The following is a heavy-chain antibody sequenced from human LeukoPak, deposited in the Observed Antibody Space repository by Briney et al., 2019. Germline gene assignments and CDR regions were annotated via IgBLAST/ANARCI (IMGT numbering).Heavy chain of an antibody. D-gene: IGHD3-22*01. J-gene: IGHJ4*02. CDR2: INHSGST. Sequence: SETLSLTCAVYGGSFSGYYWSWIRQPPGKGLEWIGEINHSGSTNYNPSLKSRVTISVDTSKNQFSLKLSSVTAADTAVYYCGRGQGTYDSGVYPNDFDYWGREPLVTVPS. CDR3: GRGQGTYDSGVYPNDFDY. CDR1: GGSFSGYY. V-gene: IGHV4-34*01.